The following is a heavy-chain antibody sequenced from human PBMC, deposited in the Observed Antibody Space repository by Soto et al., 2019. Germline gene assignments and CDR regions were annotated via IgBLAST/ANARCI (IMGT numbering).Heavy chain of an antibody. Sequence: ASVKVSCKISGYVFTHYYMHWVRQAPGQGLEWMGIINPDGGSTAYARKFQGRFTMTTDTSTNTVHLDLRSLRSDDTAVYYCARGLGDTSDFWSGHAEHWGQGLLVTVSS. CDR3: ARGLGDTSDFWSGHAEH. CDR1: GYVFTHYY. J-gene: IGHJ4*02. V-gene: IGHV1-46*03. CDR2: INPDGGST. D-gene: IGHD3-3*01.